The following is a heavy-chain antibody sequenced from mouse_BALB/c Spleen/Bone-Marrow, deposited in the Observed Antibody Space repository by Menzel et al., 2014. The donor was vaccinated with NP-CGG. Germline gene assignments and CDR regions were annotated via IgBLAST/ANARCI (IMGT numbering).Heavy chain of an antibody. Sequence: ESEPSLAKPSQPLSLTCSVTGDSINSGYWNWIRKFPGNKLEYMGYISYSGSTYYNPSLKSRISITRDTSKNQYYLQLNSVTTEDTATYYCATYDGYFFDFRGQGPTLSASS. CDR1: GDSINSGY. D-gene: IGHD1-2*01. J-gene: IGHJ2*01. CDR3: ATYDGYFFDF. V-gene: IGHV3-8*02. CDR2: ISYSGST.